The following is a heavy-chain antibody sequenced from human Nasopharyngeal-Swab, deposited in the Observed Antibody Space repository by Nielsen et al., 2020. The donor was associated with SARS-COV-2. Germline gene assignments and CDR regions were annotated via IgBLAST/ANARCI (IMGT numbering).Heavy chain of an antibody. V-gene: IGHV4-39*01. Sequence: WIRQPPGKGLEWIGSIYYSGSTYYNPSLKSRVTISVDTSKNQFSLKLSSVTAADTAVDDCARRVARAPRHEGDYYYGMDVWGPRTTVTVSS. D-gene: IGHD3-16*01. J-gene: IGHJ6*02. CDR2: IYYSGST. CDR3: ARRVARAPRHEGDYYYGMDV.